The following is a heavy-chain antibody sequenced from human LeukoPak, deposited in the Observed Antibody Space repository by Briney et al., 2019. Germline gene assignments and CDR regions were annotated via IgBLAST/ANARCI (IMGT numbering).Heavy chain of an antibody. CDR1: GGTFSSYT. D-gene: IGHD3-10*01. V-gene: IGHV1-18*01. Sequence: ASVKVSCKASGGTFSSYTISWVRQAPGQGLELMGWISAYNGNTNYAQKLQGRVTMTTDTSTSTAYMELRSLRSDDTAVYYCARGGDYYGSGSYLREAFDIWGQGTMVTVSS. J-gene: IGHJ3*02. CDR2: ISAYNGNT. CDR3: ARGGDYYGSGSYLREAFDI.